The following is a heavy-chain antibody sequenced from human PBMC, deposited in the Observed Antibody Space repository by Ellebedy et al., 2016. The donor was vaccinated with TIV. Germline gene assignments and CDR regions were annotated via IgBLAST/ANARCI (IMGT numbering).Heavy chain of an antibody. CDR3: ARIPTTVTKPSEVYCDN. D-gene: IGHD4-11*01. J-gene: IGHJ4*02. V-gene: IGHV3-23*01. CDR2: LTAAGEST. Sequence: GGSLRLSXAASGFTFSRYAMSWVRQAPGKGLEWVSGLTAAGESTYYIDSVKGRFTISRDNSKNTLYLQMNSLRADDTAVYYCARIPTTVTKPSEVYCDNWGQGTLVTVSS. CDR1: GFTFSRYA.